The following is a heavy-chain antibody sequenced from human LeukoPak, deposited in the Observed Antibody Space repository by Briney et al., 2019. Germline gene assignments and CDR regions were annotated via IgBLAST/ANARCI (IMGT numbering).Heavy chain of an antibody. J-gene: IGHJ1*01. CDR1: GFTFDDYA. Sequence: PGGSLRLSCAASGFTFDDYAMHWVRQAPGKGLEWVSLISWDGGSTYCADSVKGRFTISRDNSKNSLYLQMNSLRAEDTALYYCAKDNSGSYLEYFQHWGQGTLVTVSS. CDR2: ISWDGGST. D-gene: IGHD1-26*01. CDR3: AKDNSGSYLEYFQH. V-gene: IGHV3-43D*03.